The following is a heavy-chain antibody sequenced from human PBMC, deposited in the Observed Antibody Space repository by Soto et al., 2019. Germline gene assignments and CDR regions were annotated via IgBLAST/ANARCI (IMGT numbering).Heavy chain of an antibody. V-gene: IGHV3-33*01. CDR3: ARGNYLGAFDI. J-gene: IGHJ3*02. D-gene: IGHD3-10*01. Sequence: QVQLVESGGGVVQPGRSLRLSCAASGFTFSSYGMHWVRQAPGKGLEWVAVIWYDGSNKYYADSLKGRFTISRDNSKNTLYLQMNSLRAEDTAVYYCARGNYLGAFDIWGQGTMVTVSS. CDR1: GFTFSSYG. CDR2: IWYDGSNK.